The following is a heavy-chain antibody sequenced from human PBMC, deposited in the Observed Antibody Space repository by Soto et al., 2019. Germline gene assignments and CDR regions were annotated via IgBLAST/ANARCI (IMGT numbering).Heavy chain of an antibody. D-gene: IGHD2-2*01. CDR1: GFTFSNFG. Sequence: QVQLVESGGGVVQPGRSLRLSCEASGFTFSNFGMHWVRQAPGRGLEWVANIWYDGVNRYYADSVRGRFTVSRDNSKNTLCLEMNSLRAEDTAVYFCVREDCSSHLCQSSEDFYYGMDVWGQGTTVTVSS. CDR2: IWYDGVNR. CDR3: VREDCSSHLCQSSEDFYYGMDV. J-gene: IGHJ6*02. V-gene: IGHV3-33*01.